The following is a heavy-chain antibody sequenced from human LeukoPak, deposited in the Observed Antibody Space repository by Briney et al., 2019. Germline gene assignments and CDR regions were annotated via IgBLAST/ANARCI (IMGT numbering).Heavy chain of an antibody. V-gene: IGHV3-23*01. CDR3: AKNSAGYSSMDY. CDR2: ISGSGDST. J-gene: IGHJ4*02. Sequence: PGWSLRLSCAASGFTFTSYAMSWVRQAPGKGLEWVAAISGSGDSTSYANSVKGRFTISRDNSKNTLFLQMNSLSAEDTAVYYCAKNSAGYSSMDYWGQGTLVTVSS. D-gene: IGHD3-22*01. CDR1: GFTFTSYA.